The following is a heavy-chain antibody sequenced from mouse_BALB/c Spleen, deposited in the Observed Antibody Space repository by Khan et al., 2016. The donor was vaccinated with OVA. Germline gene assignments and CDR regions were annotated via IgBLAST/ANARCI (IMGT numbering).Heavy chain of an antibody. D-gene: IGHD1-1*01. J-gene: IGHJ3*01. V-gene: IGHV1-15*01. CDR3: TGRGYGSSYGFAY. CDR2: IDPEADFT. CDR1: GYTFTDYE. Sequence: VQLVETGAELVRPGASVTLSCKASGYTFTDYELHWVKQTPVHGLEWTGAIDPEADFTAYNQKFKGKATLTADKSSSTAYMELRSLTSEDSAVYYCTGRGYGSSYGFAYWGQGTLVAVS.